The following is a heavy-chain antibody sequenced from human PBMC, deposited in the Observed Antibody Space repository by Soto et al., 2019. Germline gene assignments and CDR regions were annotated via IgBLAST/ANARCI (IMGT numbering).Heavy chain of an antibody. CDR2: IFPSDSDT. Sequence: RGESLKISCRTSGYKFTSSWIAWVRQMPGKGLEWMGIIFPSDSDTRYSPSFQGQVTISADRSTSTVFLRWASLKASDTAVYFCARKDKSGYFNWFDPWGQGTLVTVSS. D-gene: IGHD3-22*01. J-gene: IGHJ5*02. V-gene: IGHV5-51*01. CDR1: GYKFTSSW. CDR3: ARKDKSGYFNWFDP.